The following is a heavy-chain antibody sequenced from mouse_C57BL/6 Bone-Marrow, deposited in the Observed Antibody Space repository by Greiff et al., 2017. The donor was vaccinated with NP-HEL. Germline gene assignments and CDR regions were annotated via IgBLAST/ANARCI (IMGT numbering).Heavy chain of an antibody. Sequence: EVQLQQSGPGLVKPSQSLSLTCSVTGYSITSGYYWNWIRQFPGNKLEWMGYISYDGSNNYNPSLKNRISITRDTSKNQFFLKLNSVTTEDTATYYCARERGAMDHWGQGTSVTVSS. CDR2: ISYDGSN. CDR1: GYSITSGYY. V-gene: IGHV3-6*01. J-gene: IGHJ4*01. CDR3: ARERGAMDH.